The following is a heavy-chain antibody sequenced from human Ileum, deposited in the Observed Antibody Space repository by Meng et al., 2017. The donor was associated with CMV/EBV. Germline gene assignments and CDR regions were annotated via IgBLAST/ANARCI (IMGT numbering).Heavy chain of an antibody. Sequence: GESLKISCEASGFTFSYYAMHWLRQAPGKGLEWVAVIAYDGANQFYADSVKGRFTISRDNSKNTLYLQLDSLRVEDTAVYYCARPRVSYTNWAPLGHWGQGTRVTVSS. CDR3: ARPRVSYTNWAPLGH. CDR1: GFTFSYYA. J-gene: IGHJ4*02. V-gene: IGHV3-30-3*01. D-gene: IGHD2-2*02. CDR2: IAYDGANQ.